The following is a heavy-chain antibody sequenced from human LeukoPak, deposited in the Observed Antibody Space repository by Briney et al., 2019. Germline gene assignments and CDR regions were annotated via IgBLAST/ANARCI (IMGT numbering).Heavy chain of an antibody. Sequence: ASVKVSCKASGYTFTSYGISWVRQAPGQGLEWMGWISAYNGNTNYAQKLQGRVTMTTDTSTSTAYMELRSLGSDDTAVYYCARVRIAALAGSNWFDPWGQGTLVTVSS. CDR3: ARVRIAALAGSNWFDP. J-gene: IGHJ5*02. CDR1: GYTFTSYG. V-gene: IGHV1-18*01. CDR2: ISAYNGNT. D-gene: IGHD6-13*01.